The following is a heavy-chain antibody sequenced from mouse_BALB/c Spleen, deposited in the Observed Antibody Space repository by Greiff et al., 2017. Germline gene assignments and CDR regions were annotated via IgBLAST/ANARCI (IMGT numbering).Heavy chain of an antibody. J-gene: IGHJ4*01. Sequence: EVMLVESGGGLVKPGGSLKLSCAASGFTFSSYAMSWVRQTPEKRLEWVATISSGGSYTYYPDSVKGRFTISRDNAKNTLYLQMSSLRSEDTAMYYCARPYGNKGDAMGYWGQGASVTVS. CDR1: GFTFSSYA. CDR3: ARPYGNKGDAMGY. CDR2: ISSGGSYT. V-gene: IGHV5-9-1*01. D-gene: IGHD2-1*01.